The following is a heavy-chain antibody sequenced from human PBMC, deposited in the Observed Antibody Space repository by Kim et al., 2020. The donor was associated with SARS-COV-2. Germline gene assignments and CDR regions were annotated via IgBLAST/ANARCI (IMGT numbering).Heavy chain of an antibody. CDR2: IYHSGST. J-gene: IGHJ3*02. Sequence: SETLSLTCAVSGGSISSSNWWSWVRQPPGKGLEWIGEIYHSGSTNYNPSLKSRVTISVDKSKNQFSLKLSSVTAADTAVYYCATQGAGIIWAFDIWGQGTIVTVSS. V-gene: IGHV4-4*02. D-gene: IGHD6-13*01. CDR3: ATQGAGIIWAFDI. CDR1: GGSISSSNW.